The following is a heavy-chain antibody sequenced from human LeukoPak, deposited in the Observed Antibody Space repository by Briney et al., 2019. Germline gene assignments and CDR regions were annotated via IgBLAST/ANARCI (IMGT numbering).Heavy chain of an antibody. V-gene: IGHV3-30*18. J-gene: IGHJ4*02. CDR1: GFSFISYG. Sequence: PGGSLRLSCAASGFSFISYGMLWVRQAPGKGPEWVGVISDDGRNKNYADSVKGRFTISRDNSKDTLYLQMYSLRDEDTAVYYCAKRPSDCGDYVTYFDYWGQGTLVTVSS. CDR3: AKRPSDCGDYVTYFDY. D-gene: IGHD4-17*01. CDR2: ISDDGRNK.